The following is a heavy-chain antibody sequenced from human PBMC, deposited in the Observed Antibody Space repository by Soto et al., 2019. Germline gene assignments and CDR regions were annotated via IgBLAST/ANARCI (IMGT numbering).Heavy chain of an antibody. J-gene: IGHJ6*02. CDR3: ARVITGTTNYYYGMDV. V-gene: IGHV4-30-4*01. D-gene: IGHD1-7*01. CDR1: GGSISSGDYY. CDR2: IYYSGST. Sequence: QVQLQESGPGLVKPSQTLSLTCTVSGGSISSGDYYWSWIRQPPGKGLEWIGYIYYSGSTYYNPSLKSRVTISVDTSKNQFSLKLSSVTAADTAVYYYARVITGTTNYYYGMDVWGQGTTVTVSS.